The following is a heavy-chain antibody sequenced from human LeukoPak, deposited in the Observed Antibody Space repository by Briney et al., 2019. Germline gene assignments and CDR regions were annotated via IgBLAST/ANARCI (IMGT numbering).Heavy chain of an antibody. CDR1: GFTFDDYA. Sequence: GGSLRLSCAASGFTFDDYAMHWVRQAPGKGLEWVSGISWNSGSIGYADSVKGRFTISRDNAKNSLYLQMNSLRAEDTALYYCAKDLRSSINWYFDLWGRGTLVTFSS. CDR2: ISWNSGSI. V-gene: IGHV3-9*01. J-gene: IGHJ2*01. CDR3: AKDLRSSINWYFDL.